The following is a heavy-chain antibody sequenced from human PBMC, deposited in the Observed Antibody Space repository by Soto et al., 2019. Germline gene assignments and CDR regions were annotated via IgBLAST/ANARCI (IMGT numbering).Heavy chain of an antibody. J-gene: IGHJ6*02. V-gene: IGHV1-69*13. CDR3: ARVHKPYYYYYGLDV. CDR2: IIPILGTA. D-gene: IGHD2-21*01. CDR1: GGIFSSYA. Sequence: SVNVSCKXSGGIFSSYAISWVRQAPGQGLEWMGGIIPILGTANYAQKFQGRVTITADESTSTAYMELSSLRSEDTAVYYCARVHKPYYYYYGLDVWGQGTTVTVSS.